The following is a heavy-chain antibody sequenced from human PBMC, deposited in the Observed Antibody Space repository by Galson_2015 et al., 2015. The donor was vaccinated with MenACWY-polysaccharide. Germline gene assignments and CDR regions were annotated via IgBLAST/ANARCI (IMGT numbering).Heavy chain of an antibody. CDR3: ARDSLKGEIPAAVSSP. D-gene: IGHD2-2*01. J-gene: IGHJ5*02. Sequence: SLRLSCAASGFTFSTYAMNWVRQAPGKGLEWVSTISSSGGNTYYADSVKGRFTISRDNSKNTLYLEMYSLRVEDTAVYYCARDSLKGEIPAAVSSPWGKGTLVTVSS. V-gene: IGHV3-23*01. CDR2: ISSSGGNT. CDR1: GFTFSTYA.